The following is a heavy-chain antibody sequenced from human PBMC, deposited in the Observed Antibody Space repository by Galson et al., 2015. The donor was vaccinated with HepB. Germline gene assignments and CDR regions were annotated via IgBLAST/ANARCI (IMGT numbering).Heavy chain of an antibody. CDR2: IKQDGSEK. D-gene: IGHD3-10*01. CDR1: GFTFSSYW. J-gene: IGHJ5*02. CDR3: AREGGVLLWFGELSTPNWFDP. Sequence: SLRLSCAASGFTFSSYWMSWVRQAPGKGLEWVANIKQDGSEKYYVDSVKGRFTISRDNAKNSLYLQMNSLRAEDTAVYYCAREGGVLLWFGELSTPNWFDPWGQGTLVTVSS. V-gene: IGHV3-7*03.